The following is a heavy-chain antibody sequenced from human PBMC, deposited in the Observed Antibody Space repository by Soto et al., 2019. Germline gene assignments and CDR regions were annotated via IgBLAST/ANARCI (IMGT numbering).Heavy chain of an antibody. Sequence: QVQLVQSGAEVKKPGSSVKVSCKASGGTFSSCTISWVRQAPGQGLEWMGGIIPIFGTANYARKFPGRVTITADESTSTAYMELSSLRSEDTAVYYCAREDSITMVRGVRLDYWGQGTLVTVSS. CDR3: AREDSITMVRGVRLDY. D-gene: IGHD3-10*01. CDR2: IIPIFGTA. CDR1: GGTFSSCT. V-gene: IGHV1-69*01. J-gene: IGHJ4*02.